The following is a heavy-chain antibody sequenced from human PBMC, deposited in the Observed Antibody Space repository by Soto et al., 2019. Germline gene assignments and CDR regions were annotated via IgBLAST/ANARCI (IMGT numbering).Heavy chain of an antibody. CDR3: ATMKRARLDS. D-gene: IGHD6-25*01. CDR2: INPILDST. Sequence: EQVVQSGPAMKEPGSSVKVSCRASGIMSSGYGFSWVRQAPGQGLEWVGRINPILDSTHYAQNLQGRVSITVDKSTDTAYLEVTSLRLEDTAIYFWATMKRARLDSWGRGTVVTVSS. J-gene: IGHJ4*02. CDR1: GIMSSGYG. V-gene: IGHV1-69*09.